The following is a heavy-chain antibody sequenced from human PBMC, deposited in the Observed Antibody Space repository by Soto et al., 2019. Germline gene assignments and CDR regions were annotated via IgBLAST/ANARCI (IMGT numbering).Heavy chain of an antibody. CDR3: AKDRRITVVRGVNNWFDP. CDR2: ISGSGGST. D-gene: IGHD3-10*01. CDR1: GFTFSSYA. V-gene: IGHV3-23*01. Sequence: EVQLLESGGGLVQPGGSLRLSCAASGFTFSSYAMSWVRQAPGKGLEWVSAISGSGGSTYYADSVKGRFTIARDNSKNMQYMQMNSLRAEDTAVYYCAKDRRITVVRGVNNWFDPWGQGTLVTVSS. J-gene: IGHJ5*02.